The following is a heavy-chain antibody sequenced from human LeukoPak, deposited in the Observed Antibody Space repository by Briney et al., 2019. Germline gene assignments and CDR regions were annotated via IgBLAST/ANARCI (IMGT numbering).Heavy chain of an antibody. CDR2: ITWNSDST. J-gene: IGHJ4*02. CDR1: GFAFDDYA. Sequence: GGSLRLSCVASGFAFDDYAMHWVRQPPGKGLEWVSGITWNSDSTGYADSVKGRFTISRDNAKNSLYLQMNSLRLEDTALYYCAKTRDTYYYDTRGYYFDSWSQGTLVTVSS. CDR3: AKTRDTYYYDTRGYYFDS. D-gene: IGHD3-22*01. V-gene: IGHV3-9*01.